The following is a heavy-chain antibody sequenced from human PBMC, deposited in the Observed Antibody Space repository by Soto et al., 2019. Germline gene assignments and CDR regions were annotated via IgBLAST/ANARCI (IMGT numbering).Heavy chain of an antibody. J-gene: IGHJ4*02. CDR3: ARHDSRMGIVVVVAATGYFDY. CDR1: GGSISSSSYY. Sequence: SETLSLTCTVSGGSISSSSYYWGWIRQPPGKGLEWIGSIYYSGSTYYNPSLKSRVTISVDTSKNQFSLKLSSVTAADTAVYYCARHDSRMGIVVVVAATGYFDYWGQGTLVTVSS. CDR2: IYYSGST. V-gene: IGHV4-39*01. D-gene: IGHD2-15*01.